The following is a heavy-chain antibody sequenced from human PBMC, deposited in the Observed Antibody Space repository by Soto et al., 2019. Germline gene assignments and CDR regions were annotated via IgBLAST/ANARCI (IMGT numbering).Heavy chain of an antibody. CDR3: ARVTDR. Sequence: SETLSLTCTVSGGSIRSYYWSWIRQPPGKGLEWIGYMYYSGSTYYNPSLKSRVTISVDRSKNRFSLKLSSVTAADTAVYYCARVTDRWGQGTLVTVSS. CDR2: MYYSGST. J-gene: IGHJ5*02. CDR1: GGSIRSYY. V-gene: IGHV4-59*12.